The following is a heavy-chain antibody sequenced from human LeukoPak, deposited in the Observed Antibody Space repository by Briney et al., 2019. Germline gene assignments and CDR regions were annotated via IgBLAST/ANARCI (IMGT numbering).Heavy chain of an antibody. Sequence: GGSLRLSCAASGFTFSSYSMGWVRQAPGKGLDWVANINQDGSEKYYVDSVKGRFTISRDNAKNSLYLQMNSLRAEDTAVYYCARDRVWTVLYWGQGTLVTVSS. CDR1: GFTFSSYS. J-gene: IGHJ4*02. CDR3: ARDRVWTVLY. D-gene: IGHD6-13*01. CDR2: INQDGSEK. V-gene: IGHV3-7*01.